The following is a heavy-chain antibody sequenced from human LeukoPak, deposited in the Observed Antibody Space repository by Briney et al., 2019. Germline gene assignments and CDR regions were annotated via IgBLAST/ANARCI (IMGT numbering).Heavy chain of an antibody. CDR3: ARCSSGWYLRIQNNWFDP. D-gene: IGHD6-19*01. V-gene: IGHV4-61*02. J-gene: IGHJ5*02. Sequence: SQTLSLTCTVSGDSISSGDYYWSWIRQPAGKGLEWIGRISSSGSTNYNPSLKSRVTISVDTSKNQFSLKLSSVTAADTAVYYCARCSSGWYLRIQNNWFDPWGQGTLVTVSS. CDR1: GDSISSGDYY. CDR2: ISSSGST.